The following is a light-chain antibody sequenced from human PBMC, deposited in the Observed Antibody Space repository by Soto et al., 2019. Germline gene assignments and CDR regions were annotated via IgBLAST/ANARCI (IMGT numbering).Light chain of an antibody. V-gene: IGKV1-8*01. J-gene: IGKJ5*01. Sequence: AIRMTQSPSSFSASTGDRVTITCRASQGISSYLAWYQQKPGKAPKLLIYAASTLQSGVPSRFSGSGSGTDFTLTISCLQSEDFATYYCQHYNSWPPINFGQGTRLEIK. CDR1: QGISSY. CDR2: AAS. CDR3: QHYNSWPPIN.